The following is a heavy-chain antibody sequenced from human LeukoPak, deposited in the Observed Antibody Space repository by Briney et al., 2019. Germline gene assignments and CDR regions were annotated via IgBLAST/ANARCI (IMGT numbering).Heavy chain of an antibody. CDR2: IDTDGSTT. CDR1: GFTFDDYG. CDR3: ARHYYGSGSPTGGAFDV. D-gene: IGHD3-10*01. Sequence: GGSLRLSCAASGFTFDDYGMSWVRQAPGKGLVWVSRIDTDGSTTRYADSVKGRFTISRDNAKNTVYLQMNTLRADDTGFYYCARHYYGSGSPTGGAFDVWGQGTMVTVSS. V-gene: IGHV3-74*01. J-gene: IGHJ3*01.